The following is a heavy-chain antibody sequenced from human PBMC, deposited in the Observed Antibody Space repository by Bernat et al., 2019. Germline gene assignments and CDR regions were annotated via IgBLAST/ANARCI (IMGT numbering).Heavy chain of an antibody. CDR2: ISSRSSTI. CDR1: GFSFSTYS. D-gene: IGHD5-12*01. CDR3: AREGVGSSGYDALDVLNY. J-gene: IGHJ4*02. Sequence: EAQLVESGGGLVQPGGSLRLSCAASGFSFSTYSMTWVRQAPGKGLEWVSYISSRSSTIYYADSVKGRFTISRDNAKNSLYLQMNSLRDEDTAVYYCAREGVGSSGYDALDVLNYWGQGTLVTVSS. V-gene: IGHV3-48*02.